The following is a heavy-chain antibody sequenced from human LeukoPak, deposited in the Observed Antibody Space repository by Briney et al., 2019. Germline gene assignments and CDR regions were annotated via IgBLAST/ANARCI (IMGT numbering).Heavy chain of an antibody. CDR3: ARDTEDTMVRGANYRGNWFDP. CDR2: IRYDGSNK. J-gene: IGHJ5*02. Sequence: GGSLRLSCAASGFTFSSYGMHWVRQAPGKGLEWVAFIRYDGSNKYYADSVKGRFTISRDNSKNTLYLQMNSLRAEDTAVYYCARDTEDTMVRGANYRGNWFDPWGQGTLVTVSS. D-gene: IGHD3-10*01. CDR1: GFTFSSYG. V-gene: IGHV3-30*02.